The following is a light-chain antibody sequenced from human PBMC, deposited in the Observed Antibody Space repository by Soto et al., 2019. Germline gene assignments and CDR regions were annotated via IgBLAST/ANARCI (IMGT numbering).Light chain of an antibody. Sequence: DIQVTQSPSSLSASVGDRVTITCRTSQSIITYFNWYQQTLGQAPKLLSHGASSLQSGVPSRFSGGGFGTDYTLTSNGLQPEELATYYSQLRYGVPRTFRQGPRQEIK. J-gene: IGKJ1*01. V-gene: IGKV1-39*01. CDR3: QLRYGVPRT. CDR1: QSIITY. CDR2: GAS.